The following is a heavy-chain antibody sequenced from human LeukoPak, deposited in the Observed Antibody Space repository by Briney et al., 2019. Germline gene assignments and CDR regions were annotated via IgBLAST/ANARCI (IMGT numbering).Heavy chain of an antibody. CDR1: GFTFSSYS. D-gene: IGHD1-26*01. Sequence: PGGSLRLSCAASGFTFSSYSMNWVRQAPGKGLEWVSSISSSSSYIYYADSVKGRFTISRDNAKNSLYLQMNSLRAEDTAVYYCARGPSSGSYYVGFFYYYYMDVWGKGTTVTVSS. J-gene: IGHJ6*03. V-gene: IGHV3-21*01. CDR3: ARGPSSGSYYVGFFYYYYMDV. CDR2: ISSSSSYI.